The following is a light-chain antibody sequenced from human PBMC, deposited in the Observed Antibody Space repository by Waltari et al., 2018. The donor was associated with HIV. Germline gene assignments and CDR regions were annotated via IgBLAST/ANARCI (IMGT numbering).Light chain of an antibody. Sequence: QSVLTQPPSASGTPGQRVTISCSGSSSNIGSNYVYWYQQLPGTAPKLLMYWNNQRPSGVPDRFSGSKSGNTASLSVSGLQAEDEADYYCSSYAGNNTVVFGGGTKLTVL. CDR2: WNN. CDR3: SSYAGNNTVV. CDR1: SSNIGSNY. V-gene: IGLV1-47*01. J-gene: IGLJ2*01.